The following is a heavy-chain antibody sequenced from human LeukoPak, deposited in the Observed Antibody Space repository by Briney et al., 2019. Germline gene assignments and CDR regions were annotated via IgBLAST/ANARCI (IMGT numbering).Heavy chain of an antibody. Sequence: ASVTVSCKASGYTFSGYYMHWVRQAPGQGLEWMGWINPNSGGTNYALKFQGRVTMTRDTSISTAYIELSRLRSDDTAVYYCARGRKCSNPSCFFWFDPWGQGTLVTVSS. CDR1: GYTFSGYY. CDR2: INPNSGGT. V-gene: IGHV1-2*02. J-gene: IGHJ5*02. CDR3: ARGRKCSNPSCFFWFDP. D-gene: IGHD2-2*01.